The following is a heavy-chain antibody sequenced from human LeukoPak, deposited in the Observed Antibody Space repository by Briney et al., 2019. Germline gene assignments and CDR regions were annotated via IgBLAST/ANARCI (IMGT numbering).Heavy chain of an antibody. CDR2: ISGSGGST. Sequence: GGSLRLSCAASGFTFSSYAMSWVRQAPGKGLEWVSAISGSGGSTYYADSVKGRFTISRDNSKNTLYLQMNSLRAEDTAVYYCAKERNLPRYFDWLGYFDYWGQGTLVTVSS. D-gene: IGHD3-9*01. CDR3: AKERNLPRYFDWLGYFDY. CDR1: GFTFSSYA. V-gene: IGHV3-23*01. J-gene: IGHJ4*02.